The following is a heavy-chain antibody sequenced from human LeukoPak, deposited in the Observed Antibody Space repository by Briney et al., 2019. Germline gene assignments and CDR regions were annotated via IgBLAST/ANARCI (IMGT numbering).Heavy chain of an antibody. J-gene: IGHJ5*02. V-gene: IGHV3-30*04. CDR2: ISYDGSNK. CDR1: GFTFSSYA. CDR3: ARLSTYGSGSPFFFAP. Sequence: GRSLRLSCAASGFTFSSYAMHWVRQAPGKGLEWVAVISYDGSNKYYADSVKGRFTISRDNSKNTLYLQMNSLRAEDTAVYYCARLSTYGSGSPFFFAPWGQGTLVTVSS. D-gene: IGHD3-10*01.